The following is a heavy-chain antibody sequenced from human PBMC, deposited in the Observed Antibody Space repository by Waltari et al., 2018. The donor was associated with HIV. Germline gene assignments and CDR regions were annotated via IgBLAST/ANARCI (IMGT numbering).Heavy chain of an antibody. Sequence: QVQLVASGGGVVQPGRSLRLSCAESGFPFSTFAMHWVRQAPGKGLEWVAVIWYDGDNKYYADSVKGRFTISRDNSKNTLYLQMNSLRVEDTAVYYCARGGYYYDISGYYHYWGQGTLVTVSS. V-gene: IGHV3-33*01. J-gene: IGHJ4*02. CDR3: ARGGYYYDISGYYHY. CDR1: GFPFSTFA. D-gene: IGHD3-22*01. CDR2: IWYDGDNK.